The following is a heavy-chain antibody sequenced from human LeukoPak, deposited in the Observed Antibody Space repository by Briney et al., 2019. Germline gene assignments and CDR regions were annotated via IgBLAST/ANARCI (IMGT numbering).Heavy chain of an antibody. Sequence: SVKVSCKASGGTFSSYAISWVRQAPGQGLEWMGGIIPIFGTANYAQKFQGRVTITADESTSTAYMELSSLSSEDTAVYYCASGPSDFWSDSYYGMDVWGQGTTVTVSS. J-gene: IGHJ6*02. D-gene: IGHD3-3*01. CDR3: ASGPSDFWSDSYYGMDV. CDR2: IIPIFGTA. V-gene: IGHV1-69*13. CDR1: GGTFSSYA.